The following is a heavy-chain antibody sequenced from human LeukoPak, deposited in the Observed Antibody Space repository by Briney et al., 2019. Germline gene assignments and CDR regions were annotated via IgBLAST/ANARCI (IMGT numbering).Heavy chain of an antibody. CDR3: ARDPYSGAYGDTYYYFMDV. D-gene: IGHD1-26*01. Sequence: ASVKVSCKASGGTFSSYAISWVRQAPGQGLEWIGGIIPILNTAIYAQKFQGRVTITADESTSTVYMDLSSLRSEDTAVYYCARDPYSGAYGDTYYYFMDVWGKGTTVTISS. V-gene: IGHV1-69*13. CDR2: IIPILNTA. J-gene: IGHJ6*03. CDR1: GGTFSSYA.